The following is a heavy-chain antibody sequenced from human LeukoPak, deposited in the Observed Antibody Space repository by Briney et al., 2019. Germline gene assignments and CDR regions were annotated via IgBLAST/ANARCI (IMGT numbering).Heavy chain of an antibody. CDR2: IYTSGST. CDR3: ARDRISYSSSWYGV. CDR1: GGSFSGYY. V-gene: IGHV4-4*07. D-gene: IGHD6-13*01. Sequence: SETLFLTCAVYGGSFSGYYWSWIRQPAGKGLEWIGRIYTSGSTNYNPSLKSRVTMSVDTSKNQFSLKLSSVTAADTAVYYCARDRISYSSSWYGVWGQGTLVTVSS. J-gene: IGHJ4*02.